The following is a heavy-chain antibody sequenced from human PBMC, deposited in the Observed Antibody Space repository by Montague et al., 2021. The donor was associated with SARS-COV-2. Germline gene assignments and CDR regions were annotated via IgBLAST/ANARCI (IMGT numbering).Heavy chain of an antibody. V-gene: IGHV4-4*02. Sequence: SETLSLTCAVSGDSIMTTDCWSWVRQPPGKGLEWIGEIYQGASTNYNPSLKSRVTMSVDRSKNQVSLELYSVTAADTDLYYCVRAGGFHNRPPVWGQGALVIVSS. CDR1: GDSIMTTDC. CDR3: VRAGGFHNRPPV. J-gene: IGHJ4*02. CDR2: IYQGAST. D-gene: IGHD4-23*01.